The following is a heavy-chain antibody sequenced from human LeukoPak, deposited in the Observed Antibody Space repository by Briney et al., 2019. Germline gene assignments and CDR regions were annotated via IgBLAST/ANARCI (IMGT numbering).Heavy chain of an antibody. D-gene: IGHD2-2*01. J-gene: IGHJ4*02. CDR2: IYYSGST. CDR1: GGSISSSSYY. V-gene: IGHV4-39*07. CDR3: ARARVVVVPAATHFDY. Sequence: SETLSLTCTVSGGSISSSSYYWGWIRQPPGKGLEWIGSIYYSGSTYYNPSLKSRVTISVDTSKNQFSLKLSSVTAADTAVYYCARARVVVVPAATHFDYWGQGTLVTVSS.